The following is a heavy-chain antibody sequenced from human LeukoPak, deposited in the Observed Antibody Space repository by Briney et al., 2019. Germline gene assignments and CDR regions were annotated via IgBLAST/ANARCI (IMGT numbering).Heavy chain of an antibody. CDR3: ARQDVEVANTMALLRHWFDP. V-gene: IGHV4-39*01. J-gene: IGHJ5*02. CDR2: IYYSGST. CDR1: GGSISSSSYY. Sequence: PSETLSLTCTVSGGSISSSSYYWGWIRQPPGKGLEWIGSIYYSGSTYYNPSLKSRVTISVDTSKNQFSLKLSSVTAADTAVYFCARQDVEVANTMALLRHWFDPWGQGTLVTVSS. D-gene: IGHD3-10*01.